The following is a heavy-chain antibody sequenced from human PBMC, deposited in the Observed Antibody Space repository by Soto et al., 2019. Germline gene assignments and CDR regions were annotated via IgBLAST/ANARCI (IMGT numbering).Heavy chain of an antibody. D-gene: IGHD3-3*01. V-gene: IGHV1-8*01. Sequence: GASVKVSCKAVGYTFTSYDINWVRQATGQGLEWMGWMNPNNGNTEYAERFQGRVTMTTNTSINTAYMELSSLRFEDTAVYYCARDWLSITIFYWGQGTLVTVSS. CDR3: ARDWLSITIFY. J-gene: IGHJ4*02. CDR1: GYTFTSYD. CDR2: MNPNNGNT.